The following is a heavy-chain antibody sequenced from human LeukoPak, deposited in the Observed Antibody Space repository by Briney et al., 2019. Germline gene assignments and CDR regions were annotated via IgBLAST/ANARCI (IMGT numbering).Heavy chain of an antibody. J-gene: IGHJ4*02. D-gene: IGHD3-10*01. CDR2: IKQDGSEK. CDR3: ARTNYNGDLREFNFDY. V-gene: IGHV3-7*01. CDR1: GFTFSSYG. Sequence: GGSLRLSCAASGFTFSSYGMHSVRQAPGKGLEWVANIKQDGSEKYYVDSVKGRFTISRDNAKNSLYLQMNSLRAEDTAVYYCARTNYNGDLREFNFDYWGQGTLVTASS.